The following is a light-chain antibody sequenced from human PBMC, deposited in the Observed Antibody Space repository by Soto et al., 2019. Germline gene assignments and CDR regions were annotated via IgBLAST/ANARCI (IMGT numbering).Light chain of an antibody. CDR2: AAS. CDR3: QQYENLPT. V-gene: IGKV1-5*01. CDR1: QSISSW. J-gene: IGKJ5*01. Sequence: DIQMTQSPSTLSASVGDRVTITCRASQSISSWLAWYQQKPGKAPKLLIYAASSLQSGVPSTFSGSGSGTDFTFTISRLQPEDIATYYCQQYENLPTFGQGTRLEIK.